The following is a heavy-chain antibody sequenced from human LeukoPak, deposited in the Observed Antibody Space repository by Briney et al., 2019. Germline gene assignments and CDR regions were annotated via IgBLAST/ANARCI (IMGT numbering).Heavy chain of an antibody. CDR3: ARVSGYGSGSYYKP. CDR2: IYYSGST. CDR1: GGSISSYY. D-gene: IGHD3-10*01. V-gene: IGHV4-59*01. J-gene: IGHJ5*02. Sequence: PSETLSLTCTVSGGSISSYYWSWIRQPPGKGLEWIGYIYYSGSTNYNPSLKSRVTISVDTSKNQFSLKLSSVTAADTAVYYCARVSGYGSGSYYKPWGQGTLVTVSS.